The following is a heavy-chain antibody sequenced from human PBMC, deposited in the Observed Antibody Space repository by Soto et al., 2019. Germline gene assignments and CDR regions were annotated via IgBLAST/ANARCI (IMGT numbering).Heavy chain of an antibody. CDR3: AGDAGSGSYYPFDY. D-gene: IGHD3-10*01. Sequence: QVQLVQSGAEVKKPGASVKVSCRASGYTFINYAINWVRQAPGQGLEWMGWISAYNGNTIYAQKFQDRVTMTTDTSTSIAYMELSSLRSDDTAVYYCAGDAGSGSYYPFDYWGQGTLVTVSS. CDR2: ISAYNGNT. J-gene: IGHJ4*02. V-gene: IGHV1-18*01. CDR1: GYTFINYA.